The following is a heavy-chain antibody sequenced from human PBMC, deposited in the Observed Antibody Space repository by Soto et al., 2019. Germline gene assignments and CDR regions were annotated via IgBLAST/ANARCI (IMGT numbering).Heavy chain of an antibody. CDR2: ISAYNGNT. J-gene: IGHJ4*02. CDR1: GYTVTSYG. V-gene: IGHV1-18*01. Sequence: QVQLVQSGAEVKEPGASVKVSCKASGYTVTSYGISWVRQAPGQGLEWMGWISAYNGNTNYAQKLQGRVTMNTDTSTSTAYMELRSLRSDDTAAYYCARGKEVISWTTEDYWGQGTLVTVSS. CDR3: ARGKEVISWTTEDY. D-gene: IGHD3-22*01.